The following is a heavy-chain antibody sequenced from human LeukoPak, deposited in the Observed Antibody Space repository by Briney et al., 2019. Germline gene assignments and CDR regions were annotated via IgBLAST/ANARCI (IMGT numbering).Heavy chain of an antibody. J-gene: IGHJ4*02. V-gene: IGHV3-53*01. D-gene: IGHD2-2*01. CDR1: GFTVSINH. Sequence: GGSLRLSCAASGFTVSINHMSWVRQAPGKGLEWVSVIYSGGNTYYADSVEGRFTISRDNSKNTVYLQMNSLRAEDTAVYYCARGETSSYDYWGQGTLVTVSS. CDR3: ARGETSSYDY. CDR2: IYSGGNT.